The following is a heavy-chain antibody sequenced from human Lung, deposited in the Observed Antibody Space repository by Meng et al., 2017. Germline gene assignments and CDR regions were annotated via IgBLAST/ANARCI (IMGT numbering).Heavy chain of an antibody. CDR2: ISHSGST. CDR3: ARETLRELGLFHY. CDR1: GDYITRTQW. D-gene: IGHD1-7*01. Sequence: QLPLKVSGPRLVHPSGHLSLACAVSGDYITRTQWWSWLRQTPGKGLEWIGEISHSGSTVYRPSLQGRVSISLDKSNNEFSLKLTSVTAADTAVYYCARETLRELGLFHYWGQGILVTVSS. J-gene: IGHJ4*02. V-gene: IGHV4-4*02.